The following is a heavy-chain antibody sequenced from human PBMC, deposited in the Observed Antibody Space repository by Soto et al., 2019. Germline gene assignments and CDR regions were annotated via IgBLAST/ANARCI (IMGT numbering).Heavy chain of an antibody. J-gene: IGHJ6*02. CDR1: GGTFSSYA. Sequence: SVKVFCKASGGTFSSYAISWVRQAPGQGLEWMGGIIPIFGTANYAQKFQGRVTITADESASTAYMELSSLRSEDTAVYYCARDSGILTGYYRHYYYGMDVWGQGTTVTVSS. CDR2: IIPIFGTA. V-gene: IGHV1-69*13. D-gene: IGHD3-9*01. CDR3: ARDSGILTGYYRHYYYGMDV.